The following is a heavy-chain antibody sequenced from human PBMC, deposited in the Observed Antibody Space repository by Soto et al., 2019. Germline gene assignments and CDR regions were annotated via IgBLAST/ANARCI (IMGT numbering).Heavy chain of an antibody. Sequence: GASVKVSCKASGYTFTSYYMHWVRQAPGQGLEWMGIINPSGGSTSYAQKFQGRVTMTRDTSTSTVYMELSSLRSEDTAVYYCARVGGSSWYNYYYGMDVWGKGTTVTVSS. D-gene: IGHD6-13*01. CDR2: INPSGGST. V-gene: IGHV1-46*01. J-gene: IGHJ6*04. CDR3: ARVGGSSWYNYYYGMDV. CDR1: GYTFTSYY.